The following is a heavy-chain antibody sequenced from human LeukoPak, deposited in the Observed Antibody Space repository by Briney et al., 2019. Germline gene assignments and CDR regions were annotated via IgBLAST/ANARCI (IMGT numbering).Heavy chain of an antibody. CDR3: ARGWTGGYRGTYYFDY. D-gene: IGHD3-22*01. CDR2: ISGSSGII. V-gene: IGHV3-48*01. Sequence: PGGSLRLSCAASGFTFNTYTMNWVRQAPGKGLEWVSYISGSSGIIDYADSVRGRFTISRDNAKNSLYLQMNSLRAEDTAVYYCARGWTGGYRGTYYFDYWGQGTLVTVSS. CDR1: GFTFNTYT. J-gene: IGHJ4*02.